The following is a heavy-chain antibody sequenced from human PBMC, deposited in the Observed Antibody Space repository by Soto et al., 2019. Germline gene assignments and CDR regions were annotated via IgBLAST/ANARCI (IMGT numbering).Heavy chain of an antibody. Sequence: EVQLVESGGGLVKPGGSLRLSCAASGFSFNNYEMKWVRQAPGKGLEWVSSISSSGTNEYYADSVKGRFSISKDNADNSVSLQMNNLRGEDTGVYYCGKGPDSSGYSGSIEDWCQGTQVNVSA. CDR3: GKGPDSSGYSGSIED. D-gene: IGHD3-22*01. CDR1: GFSFNNYE. J-gene: IGHJ4*02. V-gene: IGHV3-21*02. CDR2: ISSSGTNE.